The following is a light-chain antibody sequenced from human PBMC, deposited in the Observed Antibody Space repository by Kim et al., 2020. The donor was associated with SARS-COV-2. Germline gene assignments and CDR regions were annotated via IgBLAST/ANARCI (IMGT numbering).Light chain of an antibody. CDR1: QSVSNNY. J-gene: IGKJ5*01. CDR2: GAS. V-gene: IGKV3-20*01. Sequence: PGERATHSCRASQSVSNNYLAWYQQKPGQTPRLLIYGASSRPTGIPDRFSGSGSGTDFTLTISRLEPEDFAVYYCQQYGNSPGITFGQGTRLEIK. CDR3: QQYGNSPGIT.